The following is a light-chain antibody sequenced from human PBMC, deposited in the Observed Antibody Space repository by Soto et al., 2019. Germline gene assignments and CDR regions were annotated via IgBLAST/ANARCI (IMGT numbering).Light chain of an antibody. Sequence: DIQMTQSPSYLSASVGDRVIITCRASQGISSYLNWYQQKPGKAPKLLIFAASSLQGGVPTRFNGSGSGTEFTLTINSLQPEDFATYFCQQCHSTPLTFGGGTNVQIK. J-gene: IGKJ4*01. CDR1: QGISSY. V-gene: IGKV1-39*01. CDR3: QQCHSTPLT. CDR2: AAS.